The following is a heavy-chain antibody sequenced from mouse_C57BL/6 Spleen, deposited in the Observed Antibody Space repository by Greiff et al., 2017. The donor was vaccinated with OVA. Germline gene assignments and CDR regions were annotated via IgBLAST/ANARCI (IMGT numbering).Heavy chain of an antibody. CDR1: GYAFSSSW. J-gene: IGHJ2*01. CDR3: AREDFLTTVVATG. V-gene: IGHV1-82*01. CDR2: IYPGDGDT. D-gene: IGHD1-1*01. Sequence: QVQLQQSGPELVKPGASVKISCKASGYAFSSSWMNWVKQRPGKGLEWIGRIYPGDGDTNYNGKFKGKATLTADKSSSTAYMQLSSLTSEDSAVYFCAREDFLTTVVATGWGQGTTLTVSS.